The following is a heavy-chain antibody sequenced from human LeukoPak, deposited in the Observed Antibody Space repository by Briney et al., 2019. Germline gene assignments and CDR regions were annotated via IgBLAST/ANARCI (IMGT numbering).Heavy chain of an antibody. V-gene: IGHV1-2*02. CDR3: ASAAAGYNWFDP. CDR2: INPKSGGT. J-gene: IGHJ5*02. Sequence: GASVKVSCKASGYTFTGYYMHWVRQAPGQGLEWMGWINPKSGGTNYAQKFQGRVTMTRNTSISTAYMELSRLRSDDTAVYYCASAAAGYNWFDPWGQGTLVTVSS. D-gene: IGHD6-13*01. CDR1: GYTFTGYY.